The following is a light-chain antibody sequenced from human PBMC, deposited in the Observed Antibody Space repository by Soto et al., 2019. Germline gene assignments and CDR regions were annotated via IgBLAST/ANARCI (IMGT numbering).Light chain of an antibody. CDR2: LGS. J-gene: IGKJ1*01. CDR3: MQALQTPQT. Sequence: DIVMTQSPLSLPVTPGEPASISCRSSQSLLHSNGYNYLDWYLQKPGQSPQLLIYLGSNRASGVPDRVSGRGSGTDFTLKISRVEAEDVGVYYCMQALQTPQTCGQGTKVEIK. CDR1: QSLLHSNGYNY. V-gene: IGKV2-28*01.